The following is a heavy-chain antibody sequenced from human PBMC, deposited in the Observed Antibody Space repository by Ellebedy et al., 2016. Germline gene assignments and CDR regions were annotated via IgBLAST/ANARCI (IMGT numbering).Heavy chain of an antibody. CDR2: IVVGSGNT. J-gene: IGHJ6*02. CDR3: AADTELLGYCSGGSCNYYYYGMDV. D-gene: IGHD2-15*01. V-gene: IGHV1-58*01. Sequence: SVKVSCKASGFTFTSSAVQWVRQARGQRLEWIGWIVVGSGNTNYAQKFQERVTITRDMSTSTAYMELSSLRSEDTAVYYCAADTELLGYCSGGSCNYYYYGMDVWGQGTTVTVSS. CDR1: GFTFTSSA.